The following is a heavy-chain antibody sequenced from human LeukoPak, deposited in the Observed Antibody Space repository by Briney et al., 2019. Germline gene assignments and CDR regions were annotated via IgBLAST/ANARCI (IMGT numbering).Heavy chain of an antibody. J-gene: IGHJ4*02. CDR3: ARDFRGARYSSGWYGGN. D-gene: IGHD6-19*01. Sequence: GGSLRLSCAASGFTFSNYAMTWVRQAPGKGLEWVSTISRTSDTTYYADSVKGRFTISRDNSKNTLYLQMNSLRAEDTAVYYCARDFRGARYSSGWYGGNWGQGTLVTVCS. CDR1: GFTFSNYA. CDR2: ISRTSDTT. V-gene: IGHV3-23*01.